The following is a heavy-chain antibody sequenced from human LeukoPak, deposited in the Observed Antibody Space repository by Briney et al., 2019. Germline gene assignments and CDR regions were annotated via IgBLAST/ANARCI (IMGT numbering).Heavy chain of an antibody. Sequence: SETLSLTCAVYGGSFSGYYWSWIRQPPGKGLEWIGEINHSGSTNYNPSLKSRVTISVDTSKNQFSLKLSSVTAADTAVYCCARDSGYYDFWSGSGNYFDYWGQGTLVTVSS. CDR2: INHSGST. CDR1: GGSFSGYY. J-gene: IGHJ4*02. V-gene: IGHV4-34*01. CDR3: ARDSGYYDFWSGSGNYFDY. D-gene: IGHD3-3*01.